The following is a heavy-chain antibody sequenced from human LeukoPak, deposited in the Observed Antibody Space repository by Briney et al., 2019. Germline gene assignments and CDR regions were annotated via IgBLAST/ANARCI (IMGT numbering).Heavy chain of an antibody. D-gene: IGHD5-12*01. V-gene: IGHV3-23*01. CDR1: GFTFNIYA. Sequence: PGGSLRLSCAASGFTFNIYAMNWVRQASGKGLEWASTISGSGSSTYYADSVKGRFTISRDNSKNTPYLQMNSLRAEDTAVYFCAKDQHGYDKPIDYWGQGTLVTVSS. CDR2: ISGSGSST. CDR3: AKDQHGYDKPIDY. J-gene: IGHJ4*02.